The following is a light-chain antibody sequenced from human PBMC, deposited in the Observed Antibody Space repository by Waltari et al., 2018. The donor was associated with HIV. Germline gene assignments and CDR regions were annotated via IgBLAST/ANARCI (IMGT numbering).Light chain of an antibody. CDR1: DIHDNDY. V-gene: IGLV2-14*01. CDR3: TSYISGTSPV. J-gene: IGLJ2*01. CDR2: EVT. Sequence: QSALTPPASASGSPGPSITISCDIHDNDYVSWYQRHPGKAPKVIIYEVTNRPSGLSNRFSGSKSGNTATLTISGLQPEDEADYFCTSYISGTSPVFGRGTRVTVL.